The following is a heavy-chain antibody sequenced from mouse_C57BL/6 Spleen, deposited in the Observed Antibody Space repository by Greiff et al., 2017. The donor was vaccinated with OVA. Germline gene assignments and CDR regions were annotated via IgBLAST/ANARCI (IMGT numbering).Heavy chain of an antibody. J-gene: IGHJ2*01. CDR3: ARSTVALDY. Sequence: VQLQQSGAELVRPGTSVKVSCKASGYTFTSYWITWVKQRPGQGLEWIGDIYPGSGSTNYNEKFKSKATLTVDTSSSTAYMQLSSLTSEDSAVYYCARSTVALDYWGQGTTLTVSS. V-gene: IGHV1-55*01. CDR2: IYPGSGST. D-gene: IGHD1-1*01. CDR1: GYTFTSYW.